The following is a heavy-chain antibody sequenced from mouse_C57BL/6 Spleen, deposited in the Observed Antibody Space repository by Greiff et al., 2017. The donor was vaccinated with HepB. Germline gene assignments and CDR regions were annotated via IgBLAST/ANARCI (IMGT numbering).Heavy chain of an antibody. Sequence: QVQLQQPGAELVMPGASVKLSCKASGYTFTSYWMHWVKQRPGQGLEWIGEIDPSDSYTNYNQKFKGKSTLTVDKSSSTAYMQLSSLTSEDSAVYYCARAGSSYGDSFDYWGQGTTLTVSS. J-gene: IGHJ2*01. CDR3: ARAGSSYGDSFDY. CDR1: GYTFTSYW. CDR2: IDPSDSYT. V-gene: IGHV1-69*01. D-gene: IGHD1-1*01.